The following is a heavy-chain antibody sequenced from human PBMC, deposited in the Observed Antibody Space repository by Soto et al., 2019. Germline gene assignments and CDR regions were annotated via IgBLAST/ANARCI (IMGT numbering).Heavy chain of an antibody. V-gene: IGHV3-23*01. D-gene: IGHD3-22*01. CDR2: ISGSGGST. CDR1: GLKFGGYA. CDR3: AKEATENYYDSSGYFY. J-gene: IGHJ4*02. Sequence: GGSLRLSCGASGLKFGGYAVNWVRQAPGKGLQWVSAISGSGGSTYYADSVKGRFTISRDNSKNTLYLQMNSLRAEDTAVYYCAKEATENYYDSSGYFYWGQGTLVTVSS.